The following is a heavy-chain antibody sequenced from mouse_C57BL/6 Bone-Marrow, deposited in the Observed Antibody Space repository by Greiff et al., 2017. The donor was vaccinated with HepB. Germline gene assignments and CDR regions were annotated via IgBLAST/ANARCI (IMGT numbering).Heavy chain of an antibody. Sequence: QVQLKESGPELVKPGASVKISCKASGYAFSSSWMNWVKQRPGKGLEWIGRIYPGDGDTNYNGKFKGKATLTADKSSSTAYMQLSSLTSEDSAVYFCAIYGNFTAWFAYWGQGTLVTVSA. CDR3: AIYGNFTAWFAY. CDR2: IYPGDGDT. J-gene: IGHJ3*01. CDR1: GYAFSSSW. V-gene: IGHV1-82*01. D-gene: IGHD2-1*01.